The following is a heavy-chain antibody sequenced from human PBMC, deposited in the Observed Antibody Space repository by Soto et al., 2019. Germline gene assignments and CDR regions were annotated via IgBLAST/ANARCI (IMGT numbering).Heavy chain of an antibody. CDR1: GFTFSSYS. V-gene: IGHV3-48*01. Sequence: PLGVLRLSCAASGFTFSSYSMNWVRQAPVKGLEWVSYISSSSSTIYYTDSVRGRFTISRDNAKNSLYLQMNSLRAEDTAVYYCAREGNSPNYRGQGTLVTVSS. D-gene: IGHD1-1*01. J-gene: IGHJ4*01. CDR3: AREGNSPNY. CDR2: ISSSSSTI.